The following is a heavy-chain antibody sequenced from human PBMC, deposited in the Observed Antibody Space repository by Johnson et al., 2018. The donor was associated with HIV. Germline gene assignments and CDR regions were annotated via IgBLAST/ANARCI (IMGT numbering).Heavy chain of an antibody. J-gene: IGHJ3*02. CDR2: IRSKAYGGTP. V-gene: IGHV3-49*03. Sequence: VQLVESGGGLVQPGGSLRLSCSASGFTFGAYALSWFRQAPGKGLEWVGFIRSKAYGGTPEYAASVKGRFTISRDDSQNIAYLQMNSLKTEDTAMYYCTGGRDLRAFDIWGQGTMVTVSS. CDR1: GFTFGAYA. CDR3: TGGRDLRAFDI. D-gene: IGHD2-21*02.